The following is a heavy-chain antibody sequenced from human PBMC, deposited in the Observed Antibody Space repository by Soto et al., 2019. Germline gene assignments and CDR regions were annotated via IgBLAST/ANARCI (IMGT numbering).Heavy chain of an antibody. CDR3: ARGRYYDSSVPWFDP. J-gene: IGHJ5*02. CDR1: GGSISSGDYY. CDR2: IYYSGST. D-gene: IGHD3-22*01. V-gene: IGHV4-30-4*01. Sequence: PSETLSLTCTVSGGSISSGDYYWSWIRQPPGKGLEWIGYIYYSGSTYYNPSLRSRVTISVDTSKNQFSLKLSSVTAAGTAVYYCARGRYYDSSVPWFDPWGQGTLVTVSS.